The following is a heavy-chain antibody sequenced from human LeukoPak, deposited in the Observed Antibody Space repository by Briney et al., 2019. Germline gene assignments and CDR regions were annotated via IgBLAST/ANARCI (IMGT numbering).Heavy chain of an antibody. Sequence: SEALSLTCTVSGVSISGYHWSWIRQPPGKGLEWIGNIYYSGSTNYNPSPKSRVTISVDTSKNQFSLKLSSVTAADTAVYYCARSTVTAAPLFYWGQGTLVTVSS. V-gene: IGHV4-59*01. J-gene: IGHJ4*02. CDR1: GVSISGYH. D-gene: IGHD4-17*01. CDR2: IYYSGST. CDR3: ARSTVTAAPLFY.